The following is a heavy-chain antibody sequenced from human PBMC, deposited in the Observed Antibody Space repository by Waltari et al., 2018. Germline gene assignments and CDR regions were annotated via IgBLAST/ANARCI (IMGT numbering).Heavy chain of an antibody. CDR1: GGSISSGSYY. D-gene: IGHD6-19*01. CDR3: AIYGPGYSSGDY. Sequence: QVQLQESGPGLVKPSQTLSLTCTVSGGSISSGSYYWSRTRQPAGKGMGWVGRIYTSGRTNYHPSLKCRVTISVDTSKNQFSLKPSSVTAADTAVYYCAIYGPGYSSGDYWGQGTLVTVSA. CDR2: IYTSGRT. J-gene: IGHJ4*02. V-gene: IGHV4-61*02.